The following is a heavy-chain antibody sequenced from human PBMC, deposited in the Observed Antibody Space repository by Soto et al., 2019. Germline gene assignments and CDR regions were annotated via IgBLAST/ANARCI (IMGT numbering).Heavy chain of an antibody. Sequence: SETLSLTCAVYGGSFSGYYWSWIRQPPGKGLEWIGEINHSGSTNYNPSLKSRVTISVDTSKNQFSLKLSSVTAADTAVYYCARVRGYSYGWGSYYYYYGMDVWGQGTTVT. CDR3: ARVRGYSYGWGSYYYYYGMDV. V-gene: IGHV4-34*01. J-gene: IGHJ6*02. CDR2: INHSGST. CDR1: GGSFSGYY. D-gene: IGHD5-18*01.